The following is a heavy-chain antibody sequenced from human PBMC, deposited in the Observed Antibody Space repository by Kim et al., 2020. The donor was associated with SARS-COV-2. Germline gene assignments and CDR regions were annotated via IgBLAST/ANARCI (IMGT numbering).Heavy chain of an antibody. CDR3: ARQGYSDWTKYFYAMDV. CDR2: VSSSEST. Sequence: SETLSLTCSVSGASINSFVWYWSRDCQGQGLEWVWYVSSSESTNYNPPLKSRVTITLDTSTNQLSLTLKTVTASVTAVYYCARQGYSDWTKYFYAMDVWGQGTTVTVSS. J-gene: IGHJ6*02. V-gene: IGHV4-59*13. D-gene: IGHD3-9*01. CDR1: GASINSFV.